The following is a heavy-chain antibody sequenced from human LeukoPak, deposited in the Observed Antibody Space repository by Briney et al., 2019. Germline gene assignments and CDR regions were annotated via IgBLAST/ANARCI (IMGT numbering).Heavy chain of an antibody. CDR2: IYHSGST. Sequence: SETLSLTCTVSAYSSSSGYHWGWIRQPPGKGLEWIGSIYHSGSTYYNPSLKSRVTISLDTSKNQFSLKLSSVTAADTAVYYCARDHGSGRDYYYYMDVWGKGTTVTISS. CDR1: AYSSSSGYH. D-gene: IGHD3-10*01. V-gene: IGHV4-38-2*02. J-gene: IGHJ6*03. CDR3: ARDHGSGRDYYYYMDV.